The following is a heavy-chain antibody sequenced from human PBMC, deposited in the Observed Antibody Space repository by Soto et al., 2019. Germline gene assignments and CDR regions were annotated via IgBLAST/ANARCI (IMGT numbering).Heavy chain of an antibody. CDR2: ISWNSGSI. J-gene: IGHJ1*01. CDR3: AKDSSGWAEYFQH. V-gene: IGHV3-9*01. Sequence: EVQLVESGGGLVQPGRSLRLSCAASGFTFDDYAMHWVRQAPGKGLEWVSGISWNSGSIGYADSVKGRFTISRDNAKNSLYLQMNSLRAEDTALYYGAKDSSGWAEYFQHWGQGTLVTVSS. D-gene: IGHD6-19*01. CDR1: GFTFDDYA.